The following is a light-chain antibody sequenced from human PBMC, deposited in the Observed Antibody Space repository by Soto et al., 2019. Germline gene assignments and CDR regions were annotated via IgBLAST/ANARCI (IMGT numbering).Light chain of an antibody. Sequence: QSLLTQPPSVSVATGQRVTISCTRTSSNIGAGYDIHCYQQLPGTTPNLLIYGNSNRPSGVPDLFSGSKSGTAASLAITGLEAEDEADYFCPSYDSSLSGYVFGTGTKVTVL. CDR2: GNS. V-gene: IGLV1-40*01. J-gene: IGLJ1*01. CDR1: SSNIGAGYD. CDR3: PSYDSSLSGYV.